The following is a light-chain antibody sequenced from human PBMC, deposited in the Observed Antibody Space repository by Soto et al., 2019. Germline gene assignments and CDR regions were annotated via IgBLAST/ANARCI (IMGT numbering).Light chain of an antibody. Sequence: EIVLTQSPGTLSLSPGERATLSCRASQSVSSSLAWYQQKPGQAPRLLISGASTRATGIPASFSGSGSETEFTLTISSLQSEDFAVYYCQQYYKWPLTFGGGTKVDIK. J-gene: IGKJ4*01. CDR2: GAS. CDR3: QQYYKWPLT. CDR1: QSVSSS. V-gene: IGKV3-15*01.